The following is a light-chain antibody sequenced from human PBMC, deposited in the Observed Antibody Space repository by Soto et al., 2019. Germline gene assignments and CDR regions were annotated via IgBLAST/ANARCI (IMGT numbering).Light chain of an antibody. CDR2: ETS. J-gene: IGLJ3*02. Sequence: QAVATQEPSLTVSPGGTVTLTCGSSTGAVTSGHYPYWFQQKPGQAPMTLIYETSKKQSWTPARFSGSLLGGKAALTLSGAQPEDEAEYYCLLSYSGARVFGGGTKLTVL. V-gene: IGLV7-46*01. CDR3: LLSYSGARV. CDR1: TGAVTSGHY.